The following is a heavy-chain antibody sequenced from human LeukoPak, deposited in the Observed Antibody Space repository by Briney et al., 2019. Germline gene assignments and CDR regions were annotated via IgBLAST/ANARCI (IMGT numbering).Heavy chain of an antibody. V-gene: IGHV4-59*08. CDR1: GGSMNSYY. D-gene: IGHD1-14*01. J-gene: IGHJ6*02. CDR3: ARHAGRYFYYGLDV. Sequence: PSETLSLTCSVSGGSMNSYYWSWIRQSPGKGLEWIGYIYYSGSTNYNPSLKSRVTISVDTSKNQFPLKLSSVTAADTAVYYCARHAGRYFYYGLDVWGQGTTVTVSS. CDR2: IYYSGST.